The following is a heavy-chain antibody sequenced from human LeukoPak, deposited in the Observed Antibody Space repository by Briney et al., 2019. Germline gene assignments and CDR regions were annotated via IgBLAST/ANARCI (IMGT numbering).Heavy chain of an antibody. J-gene: IGHJ4*02. CDR3: VGTVITEPRLEY. D-gene: IGHD3-22*01. V-gene: IGHV4-61*02. Sequence: SQTLSLTCAVSGDSIDNPTFYWSWIRQPAGKGLEWIGRIYSSGSTNYNPSLQSRLTISVDSSKNQFSLKLNSVTAADTAVYYCVGTVITEPRLEYWGQGTLVSVSS. CDR1: GDSIDNPTFY. CDR2: IYSSGST.